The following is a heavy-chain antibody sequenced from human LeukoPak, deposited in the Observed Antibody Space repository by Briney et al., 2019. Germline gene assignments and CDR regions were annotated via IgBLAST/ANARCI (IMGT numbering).Heavy chain of an antibody. Sequence: SETLSPTCTVSGGSISSGGYYWSWIRQPAGKGLEWIAYIYYSGSTNYNPSLKSRVTISVDTSKNQFSLKLSSVTAADTAVYYCARVTCSGGSCYSSGFDYWGQGTLVTVSS. D-gene: IGHD2-15*01. CDR2: IYYSGST. J-gene: IGHJ4*02. CDR1: GGSISSGGYY. CDR3: ARVTCSGGSCYSSGFDY. V-gene: IGHV4-61*08.